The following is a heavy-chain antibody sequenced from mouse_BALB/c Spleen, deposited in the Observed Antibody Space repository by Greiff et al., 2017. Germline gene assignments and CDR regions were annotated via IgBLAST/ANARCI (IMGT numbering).Heavy chain of an antibody. V-gene: IGHV1-9*01. D-gene: IGHD2-14*01. J-gene: IGHJ3*01. Sequence: QVQLQQSGAELMKPGASVKISCKATGYTFSSYWIEWVKQRPGHGLEWIGEILPGSGSTNYNEKFKGKATFTADTSSNTADMQLSSLTSEDSAVYYCAFSTTATGFAYWGQGTLVTVSA. CDR1: GYTFSSYW. CDR3: AFSTTATGFAY. CDR2: ILPGSGST.